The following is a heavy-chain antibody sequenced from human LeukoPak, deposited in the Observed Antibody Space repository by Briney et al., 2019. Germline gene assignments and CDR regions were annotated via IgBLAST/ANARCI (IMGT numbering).Heavy chain of an antibody. D-gene: IGHD3-3*01. CDR2: IRYDGNRK. J-gene: IGHJ4*02. CDR3: ARDERAFSYGLVDH. Sequence: GGSLRLSCVASGFTFSSYGMHWVRQAPGKGLEWVAFIRYDGNRKYYADSVKGRFTISRDNSKNTLYLQMNSLRAEDTALFYCARDERAFSYGLVDHWGQGTLVTVSS. CDR1: GFTFSSYG. V-gene: IGHV3-30*02.